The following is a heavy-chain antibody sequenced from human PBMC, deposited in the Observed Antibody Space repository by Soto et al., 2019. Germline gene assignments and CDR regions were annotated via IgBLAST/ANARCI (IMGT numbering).Heavy chain of an antibody. CDR1: GFTFSSYA. V-gene: IGHV3-30-3*01. CDR3: ARGVDYDYVWGTDVAGKFYGMDV. Sequence: QVQLVESGGGVVQPGRSLRLSCAASGFTFSSYAMHWVRQAPGKGLEWVAVISYDGSNKYYADSVKGRFTISRDNSKNTLYLQMNSLRAEDTAVYYCARGVDYDYVWGTDVAGKFYGMDVW. J-gene: IGHJ6*01. D-gene: IGHD3-16*01. CDR2: ISYDGSNK.